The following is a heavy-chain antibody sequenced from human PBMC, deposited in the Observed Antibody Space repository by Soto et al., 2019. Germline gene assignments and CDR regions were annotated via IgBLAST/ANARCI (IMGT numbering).Heavy chain of an antibody. J-gene: IGHJ5*02. V-gene: IGHV4-4*07. CDR1: GASISGFY. CDR3: VRDGTKTLRDWFDP. CDR2: IYATGTT. D-gene: IGHD1-1*01. Sequence: SETLSLTCTVSGASISGFYWSWIRKSAGKGLEWIGRIYATGTTDYNPSLKSRVMMSVDTSKKQFSLKLRSVTAADTAVYYCVRDGTKTLRDWFDPWGQGTLVTVSS.